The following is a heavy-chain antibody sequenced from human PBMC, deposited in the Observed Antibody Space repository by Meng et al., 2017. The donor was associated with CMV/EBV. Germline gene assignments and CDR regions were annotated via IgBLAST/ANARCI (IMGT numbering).Heavy chain of an antibody. CDR2: INHSGST. CDR1: GGSFSGYY. D-gene: IGHD2-2*02. Sequence: ESLKISCAVYGGSFSGYYWSWIRQPPGKGLEWIGEINHSGSTNYNPSLKSRVTISVDTSKNQSSLKLSSVTAADTAVYYCARQKIYCSSTSCYKGGLDYWGQGTLVTVSS. V-gene: IGHV4-34*01. J-gene: IGHJ4*02. CDR3: ARQKIYCSSTSCYKGGLDY.